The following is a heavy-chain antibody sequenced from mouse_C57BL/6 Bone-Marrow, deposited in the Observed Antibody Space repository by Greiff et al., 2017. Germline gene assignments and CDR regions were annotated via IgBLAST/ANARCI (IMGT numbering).Heavy chain of an antibody. CDR1: GFYIKNTY. Sequence: EVNLVESVAALVRPGASVKLSCTASGFYIKNTYVHWVKQRPEKGLEWIGRIDPVNGNTIYAPKFQDNATITADTSSNTASLQLSGLTSEDTAIYYCARRLPRSAMDYWGQGTSVTVSS. D-gene: IGHD2-2*01. J-gene: IGHJ4*01. V-gene: IGHV14-3*01. CDR2: IDPVNGNT. CDR3: ARRLPRSAMDY.